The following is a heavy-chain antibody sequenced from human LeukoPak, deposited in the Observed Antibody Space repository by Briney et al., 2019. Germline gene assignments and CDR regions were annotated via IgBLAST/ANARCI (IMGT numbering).Heavy chain of an antibody. CDR2: INSDGSSI. J-gene: IGHJ4*02. Sequence: PGGSLRLSCAASGFTFSTYWMNWVRQAPGKGLVWVSRINSDGSSINYADSVKGRFTISRDNAKNKLYLQMNSLRAEDTAVYYCARAPDGSGNDYYFDYWGQGTLVTVSS. D-gene: IGHD5-12*01. CDR3: ARAPDGSGNDYYFDY. CDR1: GFTFSTYW. V-gene: IGHV3-74*01.